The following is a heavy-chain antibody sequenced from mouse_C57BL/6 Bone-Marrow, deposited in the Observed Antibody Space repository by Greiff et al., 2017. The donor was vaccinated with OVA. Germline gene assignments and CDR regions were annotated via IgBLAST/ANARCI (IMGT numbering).Heavy chain of an antibody. J-gene: IGHJ4*01. CDR2: IYPYNGVS. V-gene: IGHV1-31*01. Sequence: VQLQQSGPELVKPGASVKISCKASGYSFTGYYMHWVKQSHGNILDWIGYIYPYNGVSSYNQNFKGKATLPVDKSSSTAYMELRSLTSEDSAVYYCLRDTTVTPGAMDDWGQGTSVTVSS. CDR3: LRDTTVTPGAMDD. D-gene: IGHD2-1*01. CDR1: GYSFTGYY.